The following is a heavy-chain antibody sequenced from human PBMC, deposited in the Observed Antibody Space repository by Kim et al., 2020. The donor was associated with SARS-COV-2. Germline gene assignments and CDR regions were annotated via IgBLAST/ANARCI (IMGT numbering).Heavy chain of an antibody. Sequence: TYYAVSVTGRFTISRDNSKNTLHLQMNSLRAEDTAVYYCASDSTIFGLDYWGQGTLVTVSS. V-gene: IGHV3-66*01. J-gene: IGHJ4*02. CDR3: ASDSTIFGLDY. CDR2: T. D-gene: IGHD3-3*01.